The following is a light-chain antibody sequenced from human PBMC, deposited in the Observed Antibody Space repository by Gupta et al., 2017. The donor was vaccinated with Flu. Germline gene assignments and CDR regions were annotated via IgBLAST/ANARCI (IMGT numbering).Light chain of an antibody. CDR1: EGIGTN. J-gene: IGKJ1*01. V-gene: IGKV3-15*01. CDR2: GTS. Sequence: PATLSMSSGERATLSCSAREGIGTNLAWYQQKPGQAPRLLIYGTSSRGTGVPSRFSGGGSGTDFTLTISSRQSEDFAIYSCQQENNWPRTFGRGTKVEIK. CDR3: QQENNWPRT.